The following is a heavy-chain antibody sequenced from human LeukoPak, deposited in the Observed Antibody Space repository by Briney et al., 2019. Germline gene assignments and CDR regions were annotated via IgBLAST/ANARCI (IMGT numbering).Heavy chain of an antibody. J-gene: IGHJ5*02. CDR2: IWYDGSNK. CDR3: ARDRGIRLPNNWFDP. V-gene: IGHV3-33*01. Sequence: PGRSLRLSCAASGFTFSSYGMHWVRQAPGKGLEWVAVIWYDGSNKYYADSVKGRFTISRDNSKNTLYLQMNSLRAEDTAVYYYARDRGIRLPNNWFDPWGQGTLVTVSS. D-gene: IGHD4-17*01. CDR1: GFTFSSYG.